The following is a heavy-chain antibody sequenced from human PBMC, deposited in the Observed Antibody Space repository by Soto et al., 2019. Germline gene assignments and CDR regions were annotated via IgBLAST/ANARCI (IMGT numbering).Heavy chain of an antibody. CDR1: GGSFNDYY. V-gene: IGHV4-34*01. J-gene: IGHJ4*02. D-gene: IGHD3-10*01. CDR2: INHTGHT. CDR3: ARSGHLFDY. Sequence: QVHLQQWGAGLLKPSETLSLTCAVYGGSFNDYYWSWIRQPPGKGLEWIGEINHTGHTNYNPSLKSRVTISVDTSNNQFSLKLSSVTAADTAVYYCARSGHLFDYWGQGILVTVSS.